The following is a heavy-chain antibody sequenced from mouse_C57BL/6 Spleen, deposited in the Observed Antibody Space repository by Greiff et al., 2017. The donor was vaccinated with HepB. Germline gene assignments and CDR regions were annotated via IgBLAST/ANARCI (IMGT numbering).Heavy chain of an antibody. Sequence: EVKLMESGGGLVKPGGSLKLSCAASGFTFSSYTMSWVRQTPEKRLEWVATISGGGGNTYYPDSVKGRFTISRDNAKNTLYLQMSSLRSEDTALYYCARHLYYSNYGYFDVWGTGTTVTVSS. D-gene: IGHD2-5*01. J-gene: IGHJ1*03. V-gene: IGHV5-9*01. CDR3: ARHLYYSNYGYFDV. CDR1: GFTFSSYT. CDR2: ISGGGGNT.